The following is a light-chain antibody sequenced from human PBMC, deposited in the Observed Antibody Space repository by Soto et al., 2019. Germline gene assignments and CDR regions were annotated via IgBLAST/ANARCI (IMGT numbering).Light chain of an antibody. CDR2: AAS. J-gene: IGKJ1*01. CDR1: QGINSF. CDR3: QKYNSAPRT. V-gene: IGKV1-27*01. Sequence: DIQITQSPSSRSASMGDRVTITCRASQGINSFLAWYQQKPGKVPKLLIYAASTLQSGVPSRFRGSGSGTDFTLTISSLQPEDAATYYCQKYNSAPRTFGQGTKVDIK.